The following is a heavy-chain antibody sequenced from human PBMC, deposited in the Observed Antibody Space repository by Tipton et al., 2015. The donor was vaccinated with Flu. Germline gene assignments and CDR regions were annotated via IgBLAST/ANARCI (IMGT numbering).Heavy chain of an antibody. D-gene: IGHD3-22*01. CDR1: GGSISSYY. CDR3: ARRVKGRDAFDI. J-gene: IGHJ3*02. V-gene: IGHV4-59*12. Sequence: TLSLTCTVSGGSISSYYWSWIRQPPGKGLEWIGYIYYSGSTNYNPSLKSRVTISVDTSKNQFSLKLSSVTAADTAVYYCARRVKGRDAFDIWGQGTMVTVSS. CDR2: IYYSGST.